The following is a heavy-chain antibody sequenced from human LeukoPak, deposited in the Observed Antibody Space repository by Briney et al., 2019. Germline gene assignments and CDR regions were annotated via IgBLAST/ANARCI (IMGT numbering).Heavy chain of an antibody. J-gene: IGHJ3*02. V-gene: IGHV3-74*01. CDR3: ARGEYPHAFDI. D-gene: IGHD2-2*02. Sequence: PGGSLRLSCAASGFTFSSFYMHWVRQAPGKGLVWVSRISGDGTIINYADSVKGRFTISRDNAKNTLYLQMNSLRAEDTALYYCARGEYPHAFDIWGQGTMVSVSS. CDR2: ISGDGTII. CDR1: GFTFSSFY.